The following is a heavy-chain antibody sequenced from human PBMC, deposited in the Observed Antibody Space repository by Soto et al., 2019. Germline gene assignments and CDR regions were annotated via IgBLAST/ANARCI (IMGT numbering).Heavy chain of an antibody. D-gene: IGHD4-17*01. V-gene: IGHV3-7*01. CDR3: ARDWNDYGDYVYPY. Sequence: PGGSLRLSCAASGFTFSSYWMSWVRQAPGKGLEWVANIKQDGSEKYYVDSVKGRFTISRDNAKNSLYLQMNSLRAEDTAVYYCARDWNDYGDYVYPYWGQGTLVTVSS. CDR2: IKQDGSEK. J-gene: IGHJ4*02. CDR1: GFTFSSYW.